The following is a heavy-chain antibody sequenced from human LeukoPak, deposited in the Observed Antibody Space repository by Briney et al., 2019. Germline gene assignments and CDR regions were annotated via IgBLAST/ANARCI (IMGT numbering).Heavy chain of an antibody. V-gene: IGHV3-21*04. CDR2: ISSSRSYI. D-gene: IGHD4/OR15-4a*01. J-gene: IGHJ4*02. Sequence: KPGGSLRLSCAASGFTFSNYAINWVRQAPGKGLEWVSSISSSRSYIYYADSVKGRFTISRDNSKNSLYLQMNSLRAEDTALYYCAKDGGDYGSAVDYWGQGTLVTVSS. CDR1: GFTFSNYA. CDR3: AKDGGDYGSAVDY.